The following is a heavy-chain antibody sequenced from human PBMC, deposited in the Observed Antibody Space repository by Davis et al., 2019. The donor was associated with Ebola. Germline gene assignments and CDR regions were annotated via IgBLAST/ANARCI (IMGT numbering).Heavy chain of an antibody. CDR3: ARDRYYDSSAHYSPHVYAFDI. CDR1: GGSINSVGYY. CDR2: IYYSGST. D-gene: IGHD3-22*01. V-gene: IGHV4-31*03. Sequence: PSETLSLTCTVSGGSINSVGYYWSWIRQHPGKGLEWIGYIYYSGSTYYNLSLKSRVTISIDTSKNQFSLKLTYVTAADTAVYYCARDRYYDSSAHYSPHVYAFDIWGQGTMVTVSS. J-gene: IGHJ3*02.